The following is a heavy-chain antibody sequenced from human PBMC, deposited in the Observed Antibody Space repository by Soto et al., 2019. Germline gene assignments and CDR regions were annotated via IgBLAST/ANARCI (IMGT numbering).Heavy chain of an antibody. CDR2: IYYSGST. Sequence: ASETLSLTCTVSGGSISSSSYYWGWIRQPPGKGLEWIGSIYYSGSTYYNPSLKSRVTISVDTSKNQFSLKLSSVTAADTAVYYCARLAPLAARPYNDHNWFDPWGQGTLVTVSS. V-gene: IGHV4-39*01. CDR3: ARLAPLAARPYNDHNWFDP. CDR1: GGSISSSSYY. D-gene: IGHD6-6*01. J-gene: IGHJ5*02.